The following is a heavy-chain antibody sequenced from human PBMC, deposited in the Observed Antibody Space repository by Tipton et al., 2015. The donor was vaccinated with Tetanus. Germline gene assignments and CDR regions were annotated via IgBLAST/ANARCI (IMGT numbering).Heavy chain of an antibody. D-gene: IGHD6-25*01. CDR1: GFTFSSYS. V-gene: IGHV3-21*01. J-gene: IGHJ4*02. CDR2: ISSSSSYI. Sequence: SLRLSCAASGFTFSSYSMNWVRQAPGKGLEWVSSISSSSSYIYYADSVKGRFTISRDNAKNSLYLQMNSLRAEDTAVYYCAREEVIAAKYYFDYWGQGTLVTVSS. CDR3: AREEVIAAKYYFDY.